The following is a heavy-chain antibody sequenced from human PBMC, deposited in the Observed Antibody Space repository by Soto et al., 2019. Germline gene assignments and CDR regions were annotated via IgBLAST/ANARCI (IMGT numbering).Heavy chain of an antibody. J-gene: IGHJ4*02. CDR1: GGSISSYY. CDR3: ARVHWGFDY. D-gene: IGHD7-27*01. CDR2: IYYSGST. V-gene: IGHV4-59*01. Sequence: ETLSLTCTVSGGSISSYYWSWIRQPPGKGLEWIGYIYYSGSTNYNPSLKSRVTISVDTSKNQFSLKLSSVTAADTAVYYCARVHWGFDYWGQGTLVTVSS.